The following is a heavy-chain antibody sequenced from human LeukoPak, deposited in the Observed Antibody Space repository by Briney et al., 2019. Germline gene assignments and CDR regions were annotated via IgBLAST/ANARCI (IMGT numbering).Heavy chain of an antibody. V-gene: IGHV4-30-2*01. CDR1: GGSISNDY. Sequence: PSETLSLTCTVSGGSISNDYWSWIRQPPGKGLEWIGYIYHSGSTYYNPSLKSRVTISVDRSKNQFSLKLSSVTAADTAVYYCARRRDGYNFDYWGQGTLVTVSS. CDR3: ARRRDGYNFDY. CDR2: IYHSGST. J-gene: IGHJ4*02. D-gene: IGHD5-24*01.